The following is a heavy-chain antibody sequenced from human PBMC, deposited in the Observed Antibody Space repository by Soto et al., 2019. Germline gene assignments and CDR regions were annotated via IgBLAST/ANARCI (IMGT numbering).Heavy chain of an antibody. D-gene: IGHD3-22*01. J-gene: IGHJ1*01. CDR3: AREDESSGYAGTFHH. V-gene: IGHV3-66*01. Sequence: GGSLRLSCAASGFTVSSNYMSWVRQAPGKGLEWVSVIYSGGSTYYADSVKGRFTISRDNSKNTLSLQMDTLRAEDTAVYYCAREDESSGYAGTFHHWGQGTQVTVSS. CDR2: IYSGGST. CDR1: GFTVSSNY.